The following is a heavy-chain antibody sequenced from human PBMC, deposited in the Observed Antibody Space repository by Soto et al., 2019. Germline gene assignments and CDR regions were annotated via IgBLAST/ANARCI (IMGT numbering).Heavy chain of an antibody. D-gene: IGHD5-18*01. V-gene: IGHV4-39*01. CDR2: IYYSGST. CDR3: ARRDTAMVTDY. Sequence: SETLSLTCTVSGGSISSSSYYWGWIRQPPGKGLERIGSIYYSGSTYYNPSLKSRVTISVDTSKNQFSLKLSSVTAADTAVYYCARRDTAMVTDYWGQGTLVTVSS. CDR1: GGSISSSSYY. J-gene: IGHJ4*02.